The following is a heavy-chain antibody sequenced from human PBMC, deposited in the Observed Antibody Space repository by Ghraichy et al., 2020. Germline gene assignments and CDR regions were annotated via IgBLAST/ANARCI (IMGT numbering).Heavy chain of an antibody. CDR3: ARDVYSGSHLDY. CDR2: ISGSSRTM. D-gene: IGHD1-26*01. V-gene: IGHV3-48*02. Sequence: LSLTCVASGFTFSNYRMNWVRQAPGKGLEWVSYISGSSRTMYYADSVKGRFTISRDNVDNSLYLQMNNLRDEDTAVYYCARDVYSGSHLDYWGQGTLVTVSS. CDR1: GFTFSNYR. J-gene: IGHJ4*02.